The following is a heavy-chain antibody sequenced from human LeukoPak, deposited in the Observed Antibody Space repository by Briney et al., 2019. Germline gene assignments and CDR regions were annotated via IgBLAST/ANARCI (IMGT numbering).Heavy chain of an antibody. J-gene: IGHJ5*02. D-gene: IGHD1-26*01. CDR3: ARFPPSGSSSPRPPSLRFDP. Sequence: ASVKVSCKASGGTFSSYAISWVRQAPGQGLEWMGGIIPIFGTANYAQKFQGRVTITADESTSTAYMELSSLRSEDTAVYYCARFPPSGSSSPRPPSLRFDPWGQGTLVTVSS. CDR2: IIPIFGTA. V-gene: IGHV1-69*13. CDR1: GGTFSSYA.